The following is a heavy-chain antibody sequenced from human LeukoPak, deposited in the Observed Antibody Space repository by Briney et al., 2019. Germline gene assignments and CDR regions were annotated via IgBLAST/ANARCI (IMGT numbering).Heavy chain of an antibody. CDR2: INHSGST. D-gene: IGHD6-6*01. Sequence: SETLPLTCAVYGGSFSGYYWSWIRQHPGKGLEWIGEINHSGSTNYNPSLKSRVTISVDTSKNQFSLKLSSVTAADTAVYYCARQYSSSSPVDVWGKGTTVTVSS. CDR1: GGSFSGYY. CDR3: ARQYSSSSPVDV. J-gene: IGHJ6*04. V-gene: IGHV4-34*01.